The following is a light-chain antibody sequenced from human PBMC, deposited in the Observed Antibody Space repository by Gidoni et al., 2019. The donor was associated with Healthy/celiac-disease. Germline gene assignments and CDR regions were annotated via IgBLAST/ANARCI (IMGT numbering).Light chain of an antibody. Sequence: DIQMTQSPSTRSASVGDRVTITCRASQSISSWLAWYQQKPGKAPKLRIYKASSVESGVPSRFSGSGSGTEFTLTISSLQPDDFATYYCQQYNSYSPGYTFGQGTKLEIK. CDR2: KAS. J-gene: IGKJ2*01. CDR3: QQYNSYSPGYT. V-gene: IGKV1-5*03. CDR1: QSISSW.